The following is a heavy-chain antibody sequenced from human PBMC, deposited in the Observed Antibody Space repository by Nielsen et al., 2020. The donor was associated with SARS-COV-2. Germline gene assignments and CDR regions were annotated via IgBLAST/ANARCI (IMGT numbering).Heavy chain of an antibody. J-gene: IGHJ4*02. D-gene: IGHD5-18*01. Sequence: GESLKISCAASGFTFSGYAMSWVRQAPGKGLEWVSAISGSGGSTYYADSVKGRFTISRDNSKNTLYLQMNSLRAEDTAVYYCAKLRGYSYGWEDYWGQGTLVTVSS. CDR2: ISGSGGST. V-gene: IGHV3-23*01. CDR3: AKLRGYSYGWEDY. CDR1: GFTFSGYA.